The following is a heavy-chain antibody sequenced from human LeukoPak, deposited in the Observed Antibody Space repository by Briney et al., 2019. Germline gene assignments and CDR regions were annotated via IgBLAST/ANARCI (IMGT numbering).Heavy chain of an antibody. Sequence: QPGGSLRLSCAASGFTFSSYEMNWVRQAPGKGLEWVSYISSSGSTIYYADSVKGRFTISRDNAKNSLYLQMNSLRAEDTAVYYCARELYYDFSDGMDVWGQGTTVTVSS. CDR2: ISSSGSTI. D-gene: IGHD3-3*01. CDR3: ARELYYDFSDGMDV. CDR1: GFTFSSYE. J-gene: IGHJ6*02. V-gene: IGHV3-48*03.